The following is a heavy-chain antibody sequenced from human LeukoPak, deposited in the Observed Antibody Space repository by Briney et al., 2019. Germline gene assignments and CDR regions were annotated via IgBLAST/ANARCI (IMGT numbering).Heavy chain of an antibody. J-gene: IGHJ4*02. V-gene: IGHV3-21*01. Sequence: TGGSLRLSRAASGFTFSSYSMNWVRQAPGKGLEWVSSISSSSSYIYYADSVKGRFTISRDNAKNSLYLQMNSLRAEDTAVYYCARDSRYAFDYWGQGTLVTVSS. CDR2: ISSSSSYI. CDR3: ARDSRYAFDY. CDR1: GFTFSSYS. D-gene: IGHD3-9*01.